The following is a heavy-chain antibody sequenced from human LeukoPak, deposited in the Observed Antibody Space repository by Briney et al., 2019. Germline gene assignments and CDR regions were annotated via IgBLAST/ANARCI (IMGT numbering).Heavy chain of an antibody. CDR2: IYHSGST. J-gene: IGHJ3*02. D-gene: IGHD5-18*01. CDR3: ASRLSGYSYGYLRAFDI. Sequence: SETLSLTCAVSGGSISSSNRWSWVRQPPGKGLEWIGEIYHSGSTNYNPSLKSRVTISVDKSENQFSLKLSSVTAADTAVYYCASRLSGYSYGYLRAFDIWGQGTMVTVSS. CDR1: GGSISSSNR. V-gene: IGHV4-4*02.